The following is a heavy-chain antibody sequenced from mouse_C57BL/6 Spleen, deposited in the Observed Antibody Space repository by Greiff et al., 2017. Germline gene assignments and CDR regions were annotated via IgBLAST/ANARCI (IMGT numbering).Heavy chain of an antibody. CDR2: IDPSDSYT. V-gene: IGHV1-69*01. Sequence: QVQLQQSGAELVMPGASVKLSCKASGYTFTSYWMHWVKQRPGQGLEWIGEIDPSDSYTNYNQKFKGKSTLTVDKSSSTAYMQLSSLTSEDSAVYYCARADYGGVDYWGQGTSVTVSS. CDR1: GYTFTSYW. CDR3: ARADYGGVDY. D-gene: IGHD2-4*01. J-gene: IGHJ4*01.